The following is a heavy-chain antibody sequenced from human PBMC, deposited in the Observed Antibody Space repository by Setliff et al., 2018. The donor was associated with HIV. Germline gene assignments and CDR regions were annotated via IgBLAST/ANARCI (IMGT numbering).Heavy chain of an antibody. CDR1: GGSISSSNW. CDR3: ARDGGLPPDYYYYYGMDV. V-gene: IGHV4-4*02. Sequence: SETLSLTCAVSGGSISSSNWWSWVRQPPGKGLEWIGEIYHSGSTNYNPSLKSRVTISVDTSKNQFSLKLSSVTAADTAVYYCARDGGLPPDYYYYYGMDVWGQGTTVTVSS. D-gene: IGHD5-12*01. CDR2: IYHSGST. J-gene: IGHJ6*02.